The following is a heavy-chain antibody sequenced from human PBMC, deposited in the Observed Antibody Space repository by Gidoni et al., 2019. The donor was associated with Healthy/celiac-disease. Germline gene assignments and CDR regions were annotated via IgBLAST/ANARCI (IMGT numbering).Heavy chain of an antibody. Sequence: QVQLQQWGAGLLKPSETLSLTFAVYAGSFSGYYWRWIRQPPGKGLEWIGEINHIGSTNYNPSLKSRVTISVDTSKNQFSLKLSSVTAADTAVYYCARGLGAARIYYYYYGMDVWGQGTTVTVSS. CDR2: INHIGST. CDR1: AGSFSGYY. CDR3: ARGLGAARIYYYYYGMDV. D-gene: IGHD6-6*01. J-gene: IGHJ6*02. V-gene: IGHV4-34*01.